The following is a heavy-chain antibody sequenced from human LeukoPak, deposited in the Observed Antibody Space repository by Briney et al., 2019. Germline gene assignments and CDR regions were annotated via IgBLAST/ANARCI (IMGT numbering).Heavy chain of an antibody. D-gene: IGHD3-3*01. CDR2: INHSGST. CDR1: GGSFSGYY. J-gene: IGHJ6*02. Sequence: SETLSLTCAVYGGSFSGYYWSWIRQPPGKGLEWIGEINHSGSTNYNPSLKSRVTISVDTSKNQFSLKLSSVTAADTAVYYCARITNYDFWSGYYIYYYYGMDVWGQGTTATVSS. V-gene: IGHV4-34*01. CDR3: ARITNYDFWSGYYIYYYYGMDV.